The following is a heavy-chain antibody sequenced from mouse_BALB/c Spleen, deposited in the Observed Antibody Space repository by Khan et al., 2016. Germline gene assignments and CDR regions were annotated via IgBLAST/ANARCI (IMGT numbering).Heavy chain of an antibody. CDR2: IDPENGDT. Sequence: VQLQQSGAELVRSGASVKLSCTASDFNIKDYYMHWVNQRPEQGLEWIGWIDPENGDTEYAPKFQGKATMTADTSSNTAYLQCSSLTSEDTAVYYCAAGGNYVVSYAMDYWGPGTSVTVSS. CDR3: AAGGNYVVSYAMDY. D-gene: IGHD2-1*01. J-gene: IGHJ4*01. CDR1: DFNIKDYY. V-gene: IGHV14-4*02.